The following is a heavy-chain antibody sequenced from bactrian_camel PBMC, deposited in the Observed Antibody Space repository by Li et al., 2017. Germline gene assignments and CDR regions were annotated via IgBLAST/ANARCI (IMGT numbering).Heavy chain of an antibody. CDR2: IGSGGGTA. V-gene: IGHV3S1*01. CDR3: ARNLRIETMGGFHF. J-gene: IGHJ4*01. D-gene: IGHD4*01. CDR1: GFTFSVYW. Sequence: HVQLVESGGGLVQPGVSVRLSCVASGFTFSVYWMYWVRQAPGKGLEWVSTIGSGGGTAYYADSVKGRFTTSRDNAKNTAYLQMNNLKSEDTALYYCARNLRIETMGGFHFWGQGTQVTVS.